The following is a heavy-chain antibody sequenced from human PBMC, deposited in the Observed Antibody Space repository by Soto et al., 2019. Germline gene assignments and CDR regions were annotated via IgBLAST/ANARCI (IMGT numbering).Heavy chain of an antibody. D-gene: IGHD2-21*02. Sequence: QVHLVQSGADGRQSGSSVRVSCTASGGGTLSNDAISCVRQAPGQGLEWLGRISPFFGTTDYSQSFQGRLTMTADASTGTVYMDLRSLKSDDTAVYYGAREVVTETTWGSFDSWGQGTLVTVS. J-gene: IGHJ4*02. CDR3: AREVVTETTWGSFDS. CDR2: ISPFFGTT. V-gene: IGHV1-69*01. CDR1: GGGTLSNDA.